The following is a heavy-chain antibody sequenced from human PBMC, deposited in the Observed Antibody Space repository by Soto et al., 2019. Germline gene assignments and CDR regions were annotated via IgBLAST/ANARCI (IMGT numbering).Heavy chain of an antibody. J-gene: IGHJ3*02. CDR2: IYPGDSDT. V-gene: IGHV5-51*01. CDR3: ARHAVEMATIENDAFDI. CDR1: GYSFTSYW. Sequence: PGKSLKISCKGSGYSFTSYWIGWVRQMPGKGLEWMGIIYPGDSDTRYSPSFQGQVTISADKSISTAYLQWSSLKASDTAMYYCARHAVEMATIENDAFDIWGQGTMVTVSS. D-gene: IGHD2-21*01.